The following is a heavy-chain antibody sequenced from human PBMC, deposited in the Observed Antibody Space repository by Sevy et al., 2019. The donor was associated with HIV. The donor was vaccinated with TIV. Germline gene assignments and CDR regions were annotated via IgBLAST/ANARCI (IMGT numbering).Heavy chain of an antibody. V-gene: IGHV3-7*01. CDR1: GFSFSANW. D-gene: IGHD3-16*01. J-gene: IGHJ4*02. Sequence: GGSLRLSCAASGFSFSANWMNWVRQAPGNGLEWVANIKGDGSDKHYVDSVEGRFTISRDNAKNVLYLQMNSLRVEDTAVYYCAHGTFGRFESWGQGTLVTVSS. CDR3: AHGTFGRFES. CDR2: IKGDGSDK.